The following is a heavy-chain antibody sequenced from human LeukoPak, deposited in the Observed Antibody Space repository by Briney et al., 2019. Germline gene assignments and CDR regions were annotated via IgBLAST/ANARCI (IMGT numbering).Heavy chain of an antibody. CDR3: AKRQKQYYYDSSGQSYFDY. V-gene: IGHV3-53*01. Sequence: GGSLRLSCAASGFTVSSNYMSWVRQAPGKGLEWVSVIYSGGSTYYADSVKGRFAISRDNSKNTLYLQMNSLRAEDTAVYYCAKRQKQYYYDSSGQSYFDYWGQGTLVTVSS. D-gene: IGHD3-22*01. CDR1: GFTVSSNY. J-gene: IGHJ4*02. CDR2: IYSGGST.